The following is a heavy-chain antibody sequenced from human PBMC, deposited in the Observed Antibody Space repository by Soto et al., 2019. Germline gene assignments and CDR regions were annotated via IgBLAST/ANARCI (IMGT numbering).Heavy chain of an antibody. V-gene: IGHV1-24*01. CDR2: FDPEDGET. D-gene: IGHD1-20*01. CDR3: AGILPRGRYYYGMDV. Sequence: WASVKVSCKVSGYTLTELSMHWVRQAPGKGLEWMGGFDPEDGETIYAQKFQGRVTMTEDPSTDTAYMELSSLRSEDTAVYYCAGILPRGRYYYGMDVWGQGTTVTVSS. CDR1: GYTLTELS. J-gene: IGHJ6*02.